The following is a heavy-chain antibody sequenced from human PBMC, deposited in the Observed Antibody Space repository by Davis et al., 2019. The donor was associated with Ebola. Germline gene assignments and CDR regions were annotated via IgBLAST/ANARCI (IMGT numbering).Heavy chain of an antibody. J-gene: IGHJ4*02. V-gene: IGHV4-59*01. CDR1: GGSISSYY. D-gene: IGHD6-19*01. CDR2: IYYSGST. CDR3: ARDNVAVAGTGFDY. Sequence: GSLRLSCTVSGGSISSYYWSWIRQPPGKGLEWIGYIYYSGSTNYNPSLKSRVTISVDTSKNQFSLKLSSVTAADTAVYYCARDNVAVAGTGFDYWGQGTLVTVSS.